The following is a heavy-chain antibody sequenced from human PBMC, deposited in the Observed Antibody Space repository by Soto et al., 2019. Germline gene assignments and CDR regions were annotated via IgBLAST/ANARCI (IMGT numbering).Heavy chain of an antibody. CDR2: IRNKANNYAT. Sequence: EVQLVESGGDLVQPGASLKLSCAASGFTFSDSAFHWVRQASGKGLEWVGRIRNKANNYATSYAASMKGRFTISRDDSKNTAYQHMNSLKSEDTAVYYCTRVETTPFDFWGQGTLVTVSS. CDR3: TRVETTPFDF. J-gene: IGHJ4*02. D-gene: IGHD1-26*01. CDR1: GFTFSDSA. V-gene: IGHV3-73*02.